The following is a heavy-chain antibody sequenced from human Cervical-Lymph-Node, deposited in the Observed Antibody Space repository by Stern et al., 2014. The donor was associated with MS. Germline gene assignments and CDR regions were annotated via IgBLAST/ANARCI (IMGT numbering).Heavy chain of an antibody. V-gene: IGHV4-59*01. J-gene: IGHJ5*02. Sequence: VQLVESGPGLLRPSGTLSLTCTVSGASITSYYWSWIRQPPGKGLEWIGYIYYSGTTNYNASLKGRVAISIDTSKTQFSLRLSSVTAADTAVYYCARATDLWGQGTLVTVSS. CDR3: ARATDL. CDR2: IYYSGTT. CDR1: GASITSYY.